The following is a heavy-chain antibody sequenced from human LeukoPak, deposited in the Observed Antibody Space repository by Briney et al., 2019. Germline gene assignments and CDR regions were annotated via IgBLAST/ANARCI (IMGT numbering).Heavy chain of an antibody. CDR3: ARDLVVYYGSGSAGLVAFDI. Sequence: ASVKVSCKASGYTFTGYYIHWVRQAPGQGLEWMGWINPNSGGTNYAQKFQGRVTMTRDTSISTAYMELSRLRFDDTAVYYCARDLVVYYGSGSAGLVAFDIWGQGTMVTVSS. V-gene: IGHV1-2*02. CDR1: GYTFTGYY. CDR2: INPNSGGT. J-gene: IGHJ3*02. D-gene: IGHD3-10*01.